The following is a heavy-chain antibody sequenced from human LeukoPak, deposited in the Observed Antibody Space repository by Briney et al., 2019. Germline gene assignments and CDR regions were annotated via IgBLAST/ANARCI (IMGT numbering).Heavy chain of an antibody. D-gene: IGHD2-2*01. J-gene: IGHJ3*02. CDR3: ARFQYQRSSCAFDI. Sequence: GESLKISCKGSGYSFTSYWIGWVRQMPGKGLEWMGIISPGDSDTRYGPSFQGQVTISADKSISTAYLQWSSLKASDTAMYYCARFQYQRSSCAFDIWGQGTMVTVSS. V-gene: IGHV5-51*01. CDR2: ISPGDSDT. CDR1: GYSFTSYW.